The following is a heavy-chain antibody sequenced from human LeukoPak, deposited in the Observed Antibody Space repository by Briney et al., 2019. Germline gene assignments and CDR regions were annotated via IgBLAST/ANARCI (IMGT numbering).Heavy chain of an antibody. J-gene: IGHJ4*02. D-gene: IGHD3-22*01. V-gene: IGHV3-30-3*02. Sequence: GGSLRLSCAASEFTFSNYAVHWVRQAPGKGLQWVAVISYDGNTIHYADSVKGRFTISRDNSKSTLYLQMNSLRAEDTAVYYCAKSSYYDSSGYYREYYFDYWGQGTLVTVSS. CDR3: AKSSYYDSSGYYREYYFDY. CDR1: EFTFSNYA. CDR2: ISYDGNTI.